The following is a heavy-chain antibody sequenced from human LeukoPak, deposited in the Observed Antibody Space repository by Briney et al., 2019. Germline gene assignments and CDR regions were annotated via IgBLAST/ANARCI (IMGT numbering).Heavy chain of an antibody. CDR3: AKVLRFSIYYGMDV. J-gene: IGHJ6*02. Sequence: GGSLRLSCAASGFTFSSYGMHWVRQAPGKGLEWVAVIWYDGSNKYYADSVKGRFTISRDNSKNTLYLQMNSLRAEDTAVYYCAKVLRFSIYYGMDVWGQGTTVTVSS. CDR1: GFTFSSYG. V-gene: IGHV3-33*06. D-gene: IGHD3-3*01. CDR2: IWYDGSNK.